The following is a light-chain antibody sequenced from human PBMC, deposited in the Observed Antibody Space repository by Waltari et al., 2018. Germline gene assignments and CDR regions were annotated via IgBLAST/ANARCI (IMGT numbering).Light chain of an antibody. CDR1: QSIDRW. V-gene: IGKV1-5*03. CDR3: QQYDRSPYT. CDR2: RAS. J-gene: IGKJ2*01. Sequence: DIQMTQSPSTLSASVGDKVTITCRASQSIDRWLAWYQQKPGQAPHLLIYRASNVGSGAPSRFSGSGSGTEFTLTITGLQPDDLATYYCQQYDRSPYTFGQGTKVEIK.